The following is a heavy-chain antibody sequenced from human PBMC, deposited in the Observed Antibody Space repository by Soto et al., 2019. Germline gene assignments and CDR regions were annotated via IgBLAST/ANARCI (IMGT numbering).Heavy chain of an antibody. V-gene: IGHV1-18*01. D-gene: IGHD5-12*01. CDR1: GYTFTSYG. Sequence: ASVKVSCKASGYTFTSYGISWVRQAPGQGLEWMGWISAYNGNTNYAKKLQGRVTMTTDTSTSTAYMELRSLRSDDTAVYYCARDRGPPSGYEYYFDYWGQGTLVTVSS. CDR2: ISAYNGNT. J-gene: IGHJ4*02. CDR3: ARDRGPPSGYEYYFDY.